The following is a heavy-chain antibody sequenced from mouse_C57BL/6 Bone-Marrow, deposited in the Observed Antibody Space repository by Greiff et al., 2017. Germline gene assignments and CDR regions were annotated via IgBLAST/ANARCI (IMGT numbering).Heavy chain of an antibody. J-gene: IGHJ2*01. D-gene: IGHD1-1*01. Sequence: EVQLQQSGAELVKPGASVKLSCTASGFNIKDYYIHWVKQRTEQGLEWIGRIDPEDGETKYAPKFQDKATITADTSSNTAYLQLSSLTSEDTAVYSCTSSLMYYGTNYWGQGTTLTVST. CDR1: GFNIKDYY. CDR2: IDPEDGET. V-gene: IGHV14-2*01. CDR3: TSSLMYYGTNY.